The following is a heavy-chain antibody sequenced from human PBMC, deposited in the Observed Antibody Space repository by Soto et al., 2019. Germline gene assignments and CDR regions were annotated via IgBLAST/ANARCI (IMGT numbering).Heavy chain of an antibody. CDR3: ARVTGHGDFSFDY. D-gene: IGHD4-17*01. Sequence: SETLSLTCAVYGGSFSGYYWSWIRQPPGKGLEWIGEINHSGSTNYNPSLKSRVTISVDTSKNQFSLKLSSVTAADTAVYYCARVTGHGDFSFDYWGQGTLVTVSS. V-gene: IGHV4-34*01. CDR2: INHSGST. J-gene: IGHJ4*02. CDR1: GGSFSGYY.